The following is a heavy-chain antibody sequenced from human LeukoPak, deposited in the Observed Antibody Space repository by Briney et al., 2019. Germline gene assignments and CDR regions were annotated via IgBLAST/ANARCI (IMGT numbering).Heavy chain of an antibody. J-gene: IGHJ6*02. CDR3: ARGRLWLPYYYYSMDV. CDR1: GGSFSGYY. Sequence: PSETLSLTCAVYGGSFSGYYWSWIRQPPGKGLEWIGEINHSGSTNYNPSLKSRVTISVDTSKNQFSLKLSSVTAADTAVYYCARGRLWLPYYYYSMDVWGQGTTVTVSS. D-gene: IGHD5-18*01. CDR2: INHSGST. V-gene: IGHV4-34*01.